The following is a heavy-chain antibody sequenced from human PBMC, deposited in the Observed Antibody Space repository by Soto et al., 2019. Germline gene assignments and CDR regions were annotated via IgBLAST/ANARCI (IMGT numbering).Heavy chain of an antibody. CDR2: ISYDGSNK. CDR1: GFTFSSYG. D-gene: IGHD3-9*01. V-gene: IGHV3-30*18. Sequence: PWGSLRLSCAASGFTFSSYGIHFVRHSPFKWLEWVAVISYDGSNKYYADSVKGRFTISRDNSKNTLYLQMNSLRAEDTAVYYCAKDVVILRYFDLDAFDIWGQGTMVTVSS. J-gene: IGHJ3*02. CDR3: AKDVVILRYFDLDAFDI.